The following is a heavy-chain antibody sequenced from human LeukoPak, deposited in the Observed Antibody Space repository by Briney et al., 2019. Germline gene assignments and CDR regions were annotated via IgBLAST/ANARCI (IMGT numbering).Heavy chain of an antibody. CDR1: GFTFSSYN. CDR3: AKGLWGAYYYGMDV. V-gene: IGHV3-21*04. J-gene: IGHJ6*02. Sequence: SGGSLRLSCAASGFTFSSYNMKWVRQAPGKGLEWVSSISSRSSYIFYADSVMGRSTISRDNSRNALYLQLDSLRAEDTAIYFCAKGLWGAYYYGMDVWGQGTTVTVSS. CDR2: ISSRSSYI. D-gene: IGHD3-16*01.